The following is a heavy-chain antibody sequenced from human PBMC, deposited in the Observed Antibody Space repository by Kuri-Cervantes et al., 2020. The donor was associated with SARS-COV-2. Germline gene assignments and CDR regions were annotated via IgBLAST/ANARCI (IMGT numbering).Heavy chain of an antibody. J-gene: IGHJ6*03. CDR3: ARDQRADCSSTSCYIGSYYYYMDV. D-gene: IGHD2-2*02. Sequence: SETLSLTCAISGDSVSSNSAAWNWIRQSPSRGLEWLGRTYYRSKWYNDYAVSVKSRITINPDTSKNQFSLQLNSVTPEDTAVYYCARDQRADCSSTSCYIGSYYYYMDVWGRGTTVTVSS. CDR2: TYYRSKWYN. V-gene: IGHV6-1*01. CDR1: GDSVSSNSAA.